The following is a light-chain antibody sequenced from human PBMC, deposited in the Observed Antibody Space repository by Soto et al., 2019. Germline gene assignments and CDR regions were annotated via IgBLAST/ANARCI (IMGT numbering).Light chain of an antibody. CDR1: NSDVGGYNY. CDR3: SSYTTSSLYV. CDR2: DVS. V-gene: IGLV2-14*01. Sequence: QSVLTQPASVSGSPVQSITISCSGTNSDVGGYNYVSWYQQHPGKAPKLMIYDVSYRPSGISNRFSGSKSDNTASLTISGLQAEDEADYYCSSYTTSSLYVFGTGTKVTVL. J-gene: IGLJ1*01.